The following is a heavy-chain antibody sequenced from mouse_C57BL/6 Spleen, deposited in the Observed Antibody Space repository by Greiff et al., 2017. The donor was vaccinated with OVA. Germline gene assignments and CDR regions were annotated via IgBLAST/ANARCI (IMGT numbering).Heavy chain of an antibody. CDR1: GYTFTSYW. J-gene: IGHJ1*03. D-gene: IGHD1-1*02. Sequence: QVQLQQPGAELVRPGSSVKLSCKASGYTFTSYWMHWVKQRPIQGLEWIGNIDPSDSETHYNQKFKDKATLTVDKSSSTAYMQLSSLTSEDSAVYYCARRVATPYWYFDVWGTGTTVTVSS. CDR3: ARRVATPYWYFDV. V-gene: IGHV1-52*01. CDR2: IDPSDSET.